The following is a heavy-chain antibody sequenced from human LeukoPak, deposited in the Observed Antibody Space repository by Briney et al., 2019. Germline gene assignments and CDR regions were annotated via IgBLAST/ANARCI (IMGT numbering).Heavy chain of an antibody. D-gene: IGHD3-10*01. Sequence: GGSLRLSCAASGFTFSSYSMNWVRQAPGKGLEWVSAISGSGGSTYYADSVKGRFTISRDNSKNTLYLQINSLRAEDTAVYYCAKVSSTGYYGSGNYFDYWGQGTLVTVSS. CDR2: ISGSGGST. CDR3: AKVSSTGYYGSGNYFDY. V-gene: IGHV3-23*01. J-gene: IGHJ4*02. CDR1: GFTFSSYS.